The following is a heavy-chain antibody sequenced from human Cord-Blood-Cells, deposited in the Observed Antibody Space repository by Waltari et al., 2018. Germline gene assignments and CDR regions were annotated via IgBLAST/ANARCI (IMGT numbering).Heavy chain of an antibody. Sequence: QVQLQESGPGLVKPSETLSLTCTVSGGSVSSGSYYWSWIRQPPGKGLEWIGYIYYSGSTNYNPSLKSRVTISVDTSKNQFSLKLSSVTAADTAVYYCARAGKYCSSTSCYIDAFDIWGQGTMVTVSS. J-gene: IGHJ3*02. CDR1: GGSVSSGSYY. CDR2: IYYSGST. CDR3: ARAGKYCSSTSCYIDAFDI. D-gene: IGHD2-2*02. V-gene: IGHV4-61*01.